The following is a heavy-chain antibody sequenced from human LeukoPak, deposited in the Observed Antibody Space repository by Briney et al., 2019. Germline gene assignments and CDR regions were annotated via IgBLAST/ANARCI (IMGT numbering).Heavy chain of an antibody. CDR3: ARLRLSGGSFSVGWFDP. V-gene: IGHV4-4*02. J-gene: IGHJ5*02. Sequence: SETLSLTCTVSDEVITSNNWWSWVRQSPGKGLEWIGEIFHSGTTRYKASLESRVTMLLDKSKNQFSLRLNSVPAADTAVYFCARLRLSGGSFSVGWFDPWGQGIQVTVSS. CDR2: IFHSGTT. CDR1: DEVITSNNW. D-gene: IGHD1-26*01.